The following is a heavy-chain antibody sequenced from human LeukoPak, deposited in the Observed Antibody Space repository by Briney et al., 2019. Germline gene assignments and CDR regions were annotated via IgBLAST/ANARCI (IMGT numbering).Heavy chain of an antibody. Sequence: GGSLRLSCAASGFTFDDYAMHWVRQAPGKGLEWVSGISWNSGSIGYADSVKGRFTISRDNAKNSLYLQMNSLRAEDTALYYCAKGNYGDGLDYWGQGTLVTVSS. CDR1: GFTFDDYA. CDR2: ISWNSGSI. D-gene: IGHD4-17*01. CDR3: AKGNYGDGLDY. V-gene: IGHV3-9*01. J-gene: IGHJ4*02.